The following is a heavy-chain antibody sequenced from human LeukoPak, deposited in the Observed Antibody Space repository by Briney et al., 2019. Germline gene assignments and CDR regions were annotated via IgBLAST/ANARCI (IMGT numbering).Heavy chain of an antibody. CDR2: IYYNGNT. Sequence: PSETLSLTCSVSDGSINSYYWNWIRRPPGKGLEWIGYIYYNGNTNYSPSLKSRVTISVDTSKNQFSLKLSSVTAADTAVYYCARNLRTYYYDSSGPIDIWGQGTMVTVSS. V-gene: IGHV4-59*12. CDR3: ARNLRTYYYDSSGPIDI. D-gene: IGHD3-22*01. J-gene: IGHJ3*02. CDR1: DGSINSYY.